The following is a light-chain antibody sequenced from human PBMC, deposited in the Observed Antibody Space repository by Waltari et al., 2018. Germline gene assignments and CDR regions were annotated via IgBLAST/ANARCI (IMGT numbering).Light chain of an antibody. CDR2: AAS. CDR1: QTITSY. CDR3: QQTYSTPRT. Sequence: DIQMTQSPSSLSASVGDRVTITCRASQTITSYLNWYQQKPGKAPKLLIYAASSLQSGVPSRVSGSGSGTECTLTLTSLQPEDFATYYCQQTYSTPRTFGQGTKVEIK. J-gene: IGKJ1*01. V-gene: IGKV1-39*01.